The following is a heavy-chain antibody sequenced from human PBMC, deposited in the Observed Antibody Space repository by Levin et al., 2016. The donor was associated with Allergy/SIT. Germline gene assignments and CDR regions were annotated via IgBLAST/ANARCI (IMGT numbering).Heavy chain of an antibody. Sequence: SETLSLTCAVSGGSISSSNWWSWIRQPPGKGLEWIGYIYYSGSTNYNPSLKSRVTISVDTSKNQFSLKLSSVTAADTAVYYCARVTQGELVDYFDYWGQGTLVTVSS. CDR1: GGSISSSNW. CDR2: IYYSGST. D-gene: IGHD6-6*01. V-gene: IGHV4-61*01. CDR3: ARVTQGELVDYFDY. J-gene: IGHJ4*02.